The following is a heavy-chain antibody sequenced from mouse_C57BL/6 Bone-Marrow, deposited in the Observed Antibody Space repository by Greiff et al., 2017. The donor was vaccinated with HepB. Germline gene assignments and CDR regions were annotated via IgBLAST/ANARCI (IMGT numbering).Heavy chain of an antibody. CDR1: GYTFTTYP. J-gene: IGHJ1*03. Sequence: QVQLKESGAELVKPGASVKMSCKASGYTFTTYPIEWMKQNHGKSLEWIGNFHPYNDDTKYNEKFKGKATLTVEKSSSTVYLELSRLTSDDSAVYYCARRGYYYGWYFDVWGTGTTVTVSS. V-gene: IGHV1-47*01. D-gene: IGHD1-1*01. CDR2: FHPYNDDT. CDR3: ARRGYYYGWYFDV.